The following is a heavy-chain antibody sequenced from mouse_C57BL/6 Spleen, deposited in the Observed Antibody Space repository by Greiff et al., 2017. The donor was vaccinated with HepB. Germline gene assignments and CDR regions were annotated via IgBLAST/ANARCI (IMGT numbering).Heavy chain of an antibody. CDR3: ARSYSSGYEALDY. CDR2: IYPGGGYT. J-gene: IGHJ4*01. CDR1: GYTFTNYW. V-gene: IGHV1-63*01. Sequence: QVQLQQSGAELVRPGTSVKMSCKASGYTFTNYWIGWAKQRPGHGLEWIGDIYPGGGYTNYNEKFKGKATLTADKSSSTAYMQFSSLTSEDSAIYYCARSYSSGYEALDYWGQGTSVTVSS. D-gene: IGHD3-2*02.